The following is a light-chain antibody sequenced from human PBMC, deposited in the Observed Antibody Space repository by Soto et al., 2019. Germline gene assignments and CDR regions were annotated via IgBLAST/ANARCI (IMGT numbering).Light chain of an antibody. J-gene: IGKJ1*01. Sequence: DIQLTQSPSFLSASVGDRVTITCRASQGISTYLAWYQQKPGKAPKLLIYAASTLQSGVPARFSGSGSGTEFTLTISSLQPEDSATYYCQQPNTYPWTFGQGTKVEIK. CDR3: QQPNTYPWT. CDR2: AAS. V-gene: IGKV1-9*01. CDR1: QGISTY.